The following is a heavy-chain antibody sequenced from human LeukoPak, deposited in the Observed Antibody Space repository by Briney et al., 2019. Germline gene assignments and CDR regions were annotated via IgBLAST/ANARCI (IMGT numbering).Heavy chain of an antibody. Sequence: GGSLRLSCAASGFTFSSYTMNWVRQAPGKGLEWVSAITGSGDSTHYADSVKGRFTISRDNAKNSLYLQMNSLRAEDTAVYYCAPITMIGGFDYWGQGTLVTVSS. CDR3: APITMIGGFDY. J-gene: IGHJ4*02. D-gene: IGHD3-10*02. V-gene: IGHV3-23*01. CDR1: GFTFSSYT. CDR2: ITGSGDST.